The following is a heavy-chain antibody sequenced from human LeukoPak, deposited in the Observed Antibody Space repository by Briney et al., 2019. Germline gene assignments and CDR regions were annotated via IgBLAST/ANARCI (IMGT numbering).Heavy chain of an antibody. Sequence: KTGVTLRLSCAASGFTFNNAWMTWVRQAPGKGLEWVGRLKSQPDAGTTDYAATDYAAPVKGRFSISRDDSKDTLYLQMNSLKTDDTAVYYCITGPIQLWPQLLFASWGQGILVTVSS. J-gene: IGHJ4*02. CDR2: LKSQPDAGTTDYAAT. D-gene: IGHD4-23*01. V-gene: IGHV3-15*01. CDR1: GFTFNNAW. CDR3: ITGPIQLWPQLLFAS.